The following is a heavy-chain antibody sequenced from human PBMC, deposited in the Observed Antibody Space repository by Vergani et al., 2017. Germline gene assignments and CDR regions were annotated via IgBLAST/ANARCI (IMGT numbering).Heavy chain of an antibody. J-gene: IGHJ5*02. Sequence: VQLLESGGGLVQPGGSLRLSCAASGFTFSSYAMSWVRQAPGKGLEWIGDIYHSGSTYYNPSLKSRVTISVDTSKNQFSLKLSSVTAADTAVYYCARQPPNRHRIVVVPAAIGRAWFDPWGQGTLVTVSS. V-gene: IGHV4-38-2*01. D-gene: IGHD2-2*01. CDR3: ARQPPNRHRIVVVPAAIGRAWFDP. CDR2: IYHSGST. CDR1: GFTFSSYA.